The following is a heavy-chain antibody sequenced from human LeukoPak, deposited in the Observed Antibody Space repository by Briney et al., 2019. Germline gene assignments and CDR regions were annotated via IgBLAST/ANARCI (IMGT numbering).Heavy chain of an antibody. CDR3: ATDEGG. CDR1: GYIFTGYY. D-gene: IGHD3-16*01. V-gene: IGHV1-2*02. J-gene: IGHJ1*01. CDR2: IDPNNGGT. Sequence: ASVKVSCKASGYIFTGYYMHWVRQAPGQGLEWMGFIDPNNGGTNYAQKFQGRVTLTRDPSISTAYMELSSLRSDDPAVYHCATDEGGWGQGTLVTVSS.